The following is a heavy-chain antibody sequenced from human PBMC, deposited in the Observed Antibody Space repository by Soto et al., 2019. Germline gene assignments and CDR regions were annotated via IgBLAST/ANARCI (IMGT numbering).Heavy chain of an antibody. Sequence: SVKVSCKASGGTFSSYAISWVRQAPGQGLEWMGGIIPIFGTANYAQKFQGRVTITADESTSTAYMELSSLRSEDTAVYYCASAQVRETMIVVVPDGMDDWGQGNTVTV. J-gene: IGHJ6*02. CDR3: ASAQVRETMIVVVPDGMDD. CDR1: GGTFSSYA. CDR2: IIPIFGTA. V-gene: IGHV1-69*13. D-gene: IGHD3-22*01.